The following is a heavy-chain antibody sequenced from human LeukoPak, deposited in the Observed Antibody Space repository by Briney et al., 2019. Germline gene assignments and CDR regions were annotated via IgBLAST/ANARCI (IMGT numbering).Heavy chain of an antibody. D-gene: IGHD3-10*01. V-gene: IGHV4-38-2*01. Sequence: PSETLSLTCAVSGYSISSGYYWGWIRQPPGKGLEWIGSIYHSGSTYYNPSLKSRVTISVDTSKNQFSLKLSSVTAADTAVYYCARALGTMVRGTNYYYYYMDVWGKGTTVTVSS. CDR2: IYHSGST. J-gene: IGHJ6*03. CDR1: GYSISSGYY. CDR3: ARALGTMVRGTNYYYYYMDV.